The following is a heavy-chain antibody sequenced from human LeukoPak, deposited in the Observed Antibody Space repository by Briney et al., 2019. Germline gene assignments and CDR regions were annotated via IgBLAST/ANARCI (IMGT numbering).Heavy chain of an antibody. D-gene: IGHD6-13*01. CDR3: AARYSSSWYVPYYYMDV. J-gene: IGHJ6*03. Sequence: GGSLRLSCAASGFTFSSYWMSWVRQAPGKGLEWVANIKQDGSEKYYVDSVKGRFTISRDNAKNSLYLQMNSLRAEDTAVYYCAARYSSSWYVPYYYMDVWGKGTTVTVSS. CDR1: GFTFSSYW. V-gene: IGHV3-7*01. CDR2: IKQDGSEK.